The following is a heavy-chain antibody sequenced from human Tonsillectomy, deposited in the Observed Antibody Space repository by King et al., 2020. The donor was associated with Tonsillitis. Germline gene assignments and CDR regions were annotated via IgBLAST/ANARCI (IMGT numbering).Heavy chain of an antibody. V-gene: IGHV3-23*04. D-gene: IGHD4-17*01. Sequence: DVQLVQSGGGLVQPGGSLRLSCAASGFTFSNYAMSWVRQTPGKGLEWVSVISGSGGSSYYGDSLKGPFTLSRNNSKNTPYLQMNSLRAEDTAVYYCAKNRGPDGDSPSDYWGQGTPVTVSS. CDR1: GFTFSNYA. CDR3: AKNRGPDGDSPSDY. J-gene: IGHJ4*02. CDR2: ISGSGGSS.